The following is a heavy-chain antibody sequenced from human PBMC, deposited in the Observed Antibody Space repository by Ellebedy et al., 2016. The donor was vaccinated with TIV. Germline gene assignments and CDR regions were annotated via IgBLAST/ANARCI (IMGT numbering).Heavy chain of an antibody. D-gene: IGHD1-1*01. CDR2: SRNKAKSYTT. CDR1: GFTFSDHY. J-gene: IGHJ4*02. CDR3: ARDTTSDY. V-gene: IGHV3-72*01. Sequence: GESLKISCAVSGFTFSDHYMDWVRLAPGNGPEWVGRSRNKAKSYTTDYASSVKGRFTISRDDSKNSLYLQMNSLKTEDTAIYYCARDTTSDYWGQGALVTVSS.